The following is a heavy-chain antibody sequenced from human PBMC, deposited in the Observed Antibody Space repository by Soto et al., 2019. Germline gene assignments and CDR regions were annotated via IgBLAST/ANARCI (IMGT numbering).Heavy chain of an antibody. CDR1: GFNFDDYG. CDR3: ARGFCTRDSCYNHGMDV. J-gene: IGHJ6*02. Sequence: EVQLVESGGGVVRPGGSLRLSCAASGFNFDDYGMSWVRQAPGKGLEWVSGIIWNGDSIAYADSVKGRFTLSRDNAKNSLYLQMNSLRAEDTALYYCARGFCTRDSCYNHGMDVWGQGTTVTVSS. V-gene: IGHV3-20*04. D-gene: IGHD2-2*01. CDR2: IIWNGDSI.